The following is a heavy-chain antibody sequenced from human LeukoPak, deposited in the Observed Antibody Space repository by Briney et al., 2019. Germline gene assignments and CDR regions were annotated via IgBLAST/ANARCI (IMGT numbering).Heavy chain of an antibody. Sequence: GGSLRLSCAASGFTFSSYDMHWVRQAPGRGLEWVSAIDIAGDTYYPDSVKGRFTISRENAKNSMYLQMNSLKDGDTAVYYCIRGGIQVSGIDAFDIWGQGTMVNVSS. J-gene: IGHJ3*02. CDR1: GFTFSSYD. CDR2: IDIAGDT. CDR3: IRGGIQVSGIDAFDI. D-gene: IGHD5/OR15-5a*01. V-gene: IGHV3-13*01.